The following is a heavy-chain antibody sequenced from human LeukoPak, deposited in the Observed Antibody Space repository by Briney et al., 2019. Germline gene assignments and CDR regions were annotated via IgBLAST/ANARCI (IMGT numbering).Heavy chain of an antibody. J-gene: IGHJ4*02. CDR3: ATATDITGTTPFDX. Sequence: ASVKVSCKVSGYTLTELSMHWVRQAPGKGLEWMGGFDPEDGETIYAQKFQGRVTMTEDTSTDTAYMELSSLRSEDTAVYYCATATDITGTTPFDXXXXGTLVTVSS. V-gene: IGHV1-24*01. D-gene: IGHD1-7*01. CDR1: GYTLTELS. CDR2: FDPEDGET.